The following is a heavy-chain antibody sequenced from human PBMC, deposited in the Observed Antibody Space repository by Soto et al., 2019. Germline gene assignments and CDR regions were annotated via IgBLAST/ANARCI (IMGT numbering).Heavy chain of an antibody. Sequence: TLSLTCTVSGGSISSGGYYWSWIRQHPGKGLEWIGYIYYSGSTYYNPSLKSRVTISVDTSKNQFSLKLSSVTAADTAVYYCARGRYFDWLFQWIDYWGQGTLVTVSS. CDR1: GGSISSGGYY. CDR2: IYYSGST. V-gene: IGHV4-31*03. J-gene: IGHJ4*02. D-gene: IGHD3-9*01. CDR3: ARGRYFDWLFQWIDY.